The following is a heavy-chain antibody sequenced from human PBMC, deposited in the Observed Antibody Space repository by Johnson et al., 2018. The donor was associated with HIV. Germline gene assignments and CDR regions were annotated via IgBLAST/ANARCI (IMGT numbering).Heavy chain of an antibody. CDR3: TTHSGYESDAFDI. Sequence: VQLVESGGGLVQPGGSLRLSCAASGFTFSSYWMHWVRQVPGKGLMWVSRIKTDGSSTWYADSVKGRFTISRDNAKNTLYLQMNSLRAEDTAVYYCTTHSGYESDAFDIWGQGTMVTVSS. D-gene: IGHD5-12*01. J-gene: IGHJ3*02. CDR1: GFTFSSYW. V-gene: IGHV3-74*01. CDR2: IKTDGSST.